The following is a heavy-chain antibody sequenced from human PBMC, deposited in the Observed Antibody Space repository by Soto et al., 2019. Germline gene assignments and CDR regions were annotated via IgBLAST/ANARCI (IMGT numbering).Heavy chain of an antibody. D-gene: IGHD2-2*01. CDR2: IFSSDSSA. CDR3: GTWRGSSWFDY. J-gene: IGHJ4*02. CDR1: GFTFSSYS. V-gene: IGHV5-51*01. Sequence: GESLKISCKASGFTFSSYSLGWVRHMPGKGLQWMGNIFSSDSSAKYSPSFVGQVTISVDRSINTAYLQWSSLKASDTAIYYCGTWRGSSWFDYWGPGTLVTVST.